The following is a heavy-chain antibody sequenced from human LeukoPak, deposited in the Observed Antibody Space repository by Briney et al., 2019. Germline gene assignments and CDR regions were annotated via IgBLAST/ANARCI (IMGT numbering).Heavy chain of an antibody. J-gene: IGHJ4*02. D-gene: IGHD6-13*01. CDR2: ISGSGCST. V-gene: IGHV3-23*01. Sequence: PGGALRLSCAASGFTFSSYAMSWVRQAPGKGLEWVSAISGSGCSTYYADSVKGRFTISRDNSKDTLYLQMNSLSAEDTAVYYCAKSYDRSSWSPIDYWGQGTLVTVSS. CDR1: GFTFSSYA. CDR3: AKSYDRSSWSPIDY.